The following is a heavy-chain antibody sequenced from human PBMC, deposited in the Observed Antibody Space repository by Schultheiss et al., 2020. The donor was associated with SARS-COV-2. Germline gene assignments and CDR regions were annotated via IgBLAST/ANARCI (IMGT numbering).Heavy chain of an antibody. Sequence: GGSLRLSSTASRFTFSNYAMSWVRQAPGKRLEWVSPISGSGGSTNHADSVKGRFTISRDNSKNTLYLQMNSLRAEDTAVYYCARGDYGGTFDYWGQGTLVTVSS. V-gene: IGHV3-23*01. D-gene: IGHD4-23*01. CDR2: ISGSGGST. J-gene: IGHJ4*02. CDR1: RFTFSNYA. CDR3: ARGDYGGTFDY.